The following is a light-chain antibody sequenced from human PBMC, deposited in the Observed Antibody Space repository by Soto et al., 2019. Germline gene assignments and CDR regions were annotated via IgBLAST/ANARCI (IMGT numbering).Light chain of an antibody. V-gene: IGKV1-5*03. CDR2: KAS. CDR3: QQDNSWYT. CDR1: QSISSW. Sequence: DIQMTQSPSTLSASVGDRVTITCRASQSISSWLAWDQQKQGKATKLLIYKASTLESGVPSRFSGSGSGTEFTLTISSLQPDDFATYYCQQDNSWYTFGQGTKLEI. J-gene: IGKJ2*01.